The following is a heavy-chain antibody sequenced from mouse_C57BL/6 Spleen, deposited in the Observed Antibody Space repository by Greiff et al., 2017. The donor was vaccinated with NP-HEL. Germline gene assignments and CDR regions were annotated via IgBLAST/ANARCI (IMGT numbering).Heavy chain of an antibody. CDR3: ARGGLRQGYAMDY. CDR1: GYTFTSYW. J-gene: IGHJ4*01. Sequence: QVQLQQPGAELVRPGTSVKLSCKASGYTFTSYWMHWVKQRPGQGLEWIGVIDPSDSYTNYNQKFKGKATLTVDTSSSTAYMQLSSLTSEDSAVYYCARGGLRQGYAMDYWGQGTSVTVSS. V-gene: IGHV1-59*01. CDR2: IDPSDSYT. D-gene: IGHD2-4*01.